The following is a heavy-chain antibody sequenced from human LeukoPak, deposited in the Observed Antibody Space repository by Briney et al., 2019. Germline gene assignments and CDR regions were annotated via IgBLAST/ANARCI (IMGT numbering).Heavy chain of an antibody. CDR2: IYHSGST. V-gene: IGHV4-38-2*02. J-gene: IGHJ4*02. D-gene: IGHD6-19*01. CDR1: GYSISSGYY. CDR3: ARGGSGWYNF. Sequence: SETLSLTCTVSGYSISSGYYWGWIRRPPGKGLEWIGSIYHSGSTYYNPSLKSRVTITLDTSKNQFSLKLSSVTAADTAVYYCARGGSGWYNFWGQGTVVTVSS.